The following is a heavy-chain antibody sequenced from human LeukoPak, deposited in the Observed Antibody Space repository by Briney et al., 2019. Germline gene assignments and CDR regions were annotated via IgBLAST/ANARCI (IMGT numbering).Heavy chain of an antibody. CDR2: ISFDGVNT. V-gene: IGHV3-30*04. CDR3: ARGQGYESYYYMDV. J-gene: IGHJ6*03. D-gene: IGHD2-2*01. CDR1: GFTFSAYA. Sequence: GGSLRLSCAASGFTFSAYAIHWVRQAPGKGLEWVAVISFDGVNTFYADSVKGRFTISRDNSNNTVYLQMNNLRPEDTAVFYCARGQGYESYYYMDVWGKGTTVSVSS.